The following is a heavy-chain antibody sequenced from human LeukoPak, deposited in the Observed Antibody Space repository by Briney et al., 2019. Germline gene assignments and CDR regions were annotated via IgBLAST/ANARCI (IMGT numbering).Heavy chain of an antibody. D-gene: IGHD4-17*01. V-gene: IGHV4-59*08. J-gene: IGHJ6*02. Sequence: SETLSLTCTVSGGSISSYYWSWIRQPPGKGLEWIGYIHYSGSTDYNPSLKSRVTISIDTSKNQFSLKLRSVTAADTAVYYCARHVSGDYAWLDVWGQGTTVTVSS. CDR3: ARHVSGDYAWLDV. CDR2: IHYSGST. CDR1: GGSISSYY.